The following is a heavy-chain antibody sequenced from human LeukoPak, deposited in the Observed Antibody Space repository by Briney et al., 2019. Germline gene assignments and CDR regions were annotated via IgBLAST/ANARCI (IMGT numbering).Heavy chain of an antibody. D-gene: IGHD1-26*01. CDR2: INPNSGGT. V-gene: IGHV1-2*02. J-gene: IGHJ5*02. Sequence: PWASVKVSCKASGYTFTGYYMHWVRQAPGQGLERMGWINPNSGGTNYAQKFQGRVTMTRDTSISTAYMELSRLRSDDTAVYYCARGGWELLWWFDPWGQGTLVTVSS. CDR1: GYTFTGYY. CDR3: ARGGWELLWWFDP.